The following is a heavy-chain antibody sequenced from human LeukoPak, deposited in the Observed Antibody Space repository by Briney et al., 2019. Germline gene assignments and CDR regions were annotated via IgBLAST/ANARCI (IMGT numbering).Heavy chain of an antibody. CDR3: ARDPYCSGGSCYSREAGWFDP. Sequence: SETLSLTCTVSGGSISSGGYYWSWIRQPPGKGLEWTGEINHSGSTNYNPSLKSRVTISVDTSKNQFSLKLSSVTAADTAVYYCARDPYCSGGSCYSREAGWFDPWGQGTLVTVSS. V-gene: IGHV4-30-4*08. J-gene: IGHJ5*02. CDR1: GGSISSGGYY. CDR2: INHSGST. D-gene: IGHD2-15*01.